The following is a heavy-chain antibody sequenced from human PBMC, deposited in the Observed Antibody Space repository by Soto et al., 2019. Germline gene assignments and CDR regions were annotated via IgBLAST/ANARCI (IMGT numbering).Heavy chain of an antibody. CDR2: ISRDGNAI. CDR1: GFTVSSNY. Sequence: GGSLRLSCAASGFTVSSNYMSWIRQAPGKGLEWLAYISRDGNAIFYADSVNGRFTISRDNAKNSLFLQMDGLRAEDTAMFFCARGAEMSSLTKWFDPWGQGTLVTVSS. J-gene: IGHJ5*02. CDR3: ARGAEMSSLTKWFDP. V-gene: IGHV3-11*01. D-gene: IGHD1-1*01.